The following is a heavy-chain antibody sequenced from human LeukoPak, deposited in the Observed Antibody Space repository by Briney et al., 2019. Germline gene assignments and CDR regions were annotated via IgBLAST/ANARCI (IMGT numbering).Heavy chain of an antibody. D-gene: IGHD4-17*01. Sequence: SVKVSCKASGYTFTSYDINWVRQATGQGLEWMGWMNPNSGNTGYAQKFQGRVTMTRNTSISTAYMELSSLRSEDTAVCYCARASTSVTPSLWYYYYCMDVWGQGTTVTVSS. J-gene: IGHJ6*02. CDR3: ARASTSVTPSLWYYYYCMDV. CDR1: GYTFTSYD. CDR2: MNPNSGNT. V-gene: IGHV1-8*01.